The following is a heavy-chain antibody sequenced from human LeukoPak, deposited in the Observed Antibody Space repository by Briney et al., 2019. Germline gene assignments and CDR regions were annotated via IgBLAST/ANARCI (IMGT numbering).Heavy chain of an antibody. V-gene: IGHV4-31*03. D-gene: IGHD2-2*01. CDR1: GGSISSGGYY. Sequence: SETLSLTCTVSGGSISSGGYYWSWIRQHPGKGLEWIGYIYYSGSTYYNPSLKSRVTISVDTSKNQFSPKLSSVTAADTAVYYCARESGIVVVPAAIEYNWFDPWGQGTLVTVSS. CDR2: IYYSGST. CDR3: ARESGIVVVPAAIEYNWFDP. J-gene: IGHJ5*02.